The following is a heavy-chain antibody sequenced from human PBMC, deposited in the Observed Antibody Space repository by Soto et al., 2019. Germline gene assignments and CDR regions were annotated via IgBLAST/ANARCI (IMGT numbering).Heavy chain of an antibody. CDR1: GGTFSSYA. Sequence: QVQLVQSGAEVKKPGSSGKVSCKASGGTFSSYAISWVRQAPGQGLEWMGGIIPIFGTANYAQKFQGRVTITADESTSTAYRELSSLRSEDTAVYYCARGREYSYVFDYYGMDVWGQGTTVTVSS. J-gene: IGHJ6*02. V-gene: IGHV1-69*01. CDR3: ARGREYSYVFDYYGMDV. D-gene: IGHD5-18*01. CDR2: IIPIFGTA.